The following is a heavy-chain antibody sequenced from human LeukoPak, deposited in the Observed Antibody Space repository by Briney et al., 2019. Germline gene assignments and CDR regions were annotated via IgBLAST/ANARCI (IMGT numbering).Heavy chain of an antibody. V-gene: IGHV3-23*01. Sequence: GGSLRLSCAASGFTFSSYSMHWVRQAPGKGLEWVSAISGSGGSTYYADSVKGRFTISRDNSKNTLYLQMNSLRAEDTAVYYCAKDGLRFLEWLPRIYYFDYWGQGTLVTVSS. D-gene: IGHD3-3*01. CDR3: AKDGLRFLEWLPRIYYFDY. CDR1: GFTFSSYS. CDR2: ISGSGGST. J-gene: IGHJ4*02.